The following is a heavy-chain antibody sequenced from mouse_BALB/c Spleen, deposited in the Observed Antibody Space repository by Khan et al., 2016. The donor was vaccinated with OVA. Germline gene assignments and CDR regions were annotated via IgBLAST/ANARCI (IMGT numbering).Heavy chain of an antibody. Sequence: VRLQQSGTVLARPGASVKMSCKASGNTFTSYWIHWVKQRPGQGLEWIGAIYPGNSDTNYNQKFKGKAKLTAVTSTSTAYMELSSLTNEDSAVYHCTYDGYYVGWFAYWGQGTLVTVSA. J-gene: IGHJ3*01. CDR2: IYPGNSDT. CDR3: TYDGYYVGWFAY. D-gene: IGHD2-3*01. V-gene: IGHV1-5*01. CDR1: GNTFTSYW.